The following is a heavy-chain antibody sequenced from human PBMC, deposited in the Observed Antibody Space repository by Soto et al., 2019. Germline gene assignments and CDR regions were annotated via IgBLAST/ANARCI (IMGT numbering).Heavy chain of an antibody. D-gene: IGHD3-9*01. J-gene: IGHJ5*02. V-gene: IGHV1-18*01. Sequence: GASVKVSCKASGYTFTSYGISWVRQAPGQGLEWMGWISAYNGNTNYAQKLQGRVTMTTDTSTSTAYMELRSLRSDDTAVYYCAREHPPGYFDWLDLFDPWGQGTLVTVYS. CDR1: GYTFTSYG. CDR3: AREHPPGYFDWLDLFDP. CDR2: ISAYNGNT.